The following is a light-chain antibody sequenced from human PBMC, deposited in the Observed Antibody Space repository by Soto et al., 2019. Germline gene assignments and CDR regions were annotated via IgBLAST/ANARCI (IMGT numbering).Light chain of an antibody. J-gene: IGKJ2*01. CDR3: MQATHYRTYT. CDR2: KVS. Sequence: DVVMTQTPLSSPVPLGQPASISCRSSPSLKHSDGNTYLNCLHQRPGQPPRLLIYKVSHRFSGVPDRYSGSAAGTDYTLKNSRVEAEDVGIYYCMQATHYRTYTLGPGTKLGIK. V-gene: IGKV2-24*01. CDR1: PSLKHSDGNTY.